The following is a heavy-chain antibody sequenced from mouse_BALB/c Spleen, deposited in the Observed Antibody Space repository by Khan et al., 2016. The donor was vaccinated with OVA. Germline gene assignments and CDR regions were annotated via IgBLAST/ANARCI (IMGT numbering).Heavy chain of an antibody. J-gene: IGHJ3*01. Sequence: EVQLQESGPGLVKPSQSLSLTCTVTGYSITSEYAWNWIRQFPGNKLEWMGYINYSGNTRFNPSLTSRPSITRDKSKNQFFLQLNSVTTEETATYYCARKDYYDYDPFPYWGQGTLVTVSA. CDR1: GYSITSEYA. CDR2: INYSGNT. CDR3: ARKDYYDYDPFPY. V-gene: IGHV3-2*02. D-gene: IGHD2-4*01.